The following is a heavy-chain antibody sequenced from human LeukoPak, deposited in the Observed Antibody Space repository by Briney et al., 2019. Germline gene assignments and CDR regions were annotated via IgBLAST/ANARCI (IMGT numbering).Heavy chain of an antibody. D-gene: IGHD4-17*01. J-gene: IGHJ6*02. V-gene: IGHV4-34*01. CDR1: GGSFSGYY. Sequence: SETLSLTCAVYGGSFSGYYWSWVRQPPGKGLEWIGEINHSGSTNYNPSLKSRVTISVDTSKNQFSLRLSSVTAADTAVYYCARGRAVTTVHYYYGMDVWGQGTTVTVSS. CDR3: ARGRAVTTVHYYYGMDV. CDR2: INHSGST.